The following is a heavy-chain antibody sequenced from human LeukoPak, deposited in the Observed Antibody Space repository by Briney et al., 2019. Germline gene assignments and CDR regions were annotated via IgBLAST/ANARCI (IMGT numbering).Heavy chain of an antibody. CDR2: INPDGSKK. CDR1: GFTFGSSW. D-gene: IGHD4-11*01. CDR3: ARDSAYSAFDY. J-gene: IGHJ4*02. V-gene: IGHV3-7*01. Sequence: GGSLRLSCAASGFTFGSSWMCWVRQAPGRGLERVAIINPDGSKKYYMDSVKGRFTISRDYVKNSLYLQMDSLRAEDTAVYYCARDSAYSAFDYWGQGALVTVSS.